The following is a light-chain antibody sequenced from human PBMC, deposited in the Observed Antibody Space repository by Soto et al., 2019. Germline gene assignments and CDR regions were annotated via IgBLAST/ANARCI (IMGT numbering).Light chain of an antibody. V-gene: IGKV3-11*01. Sequence: EIVLSQSPATLSLSPGERDTLSCRASQSVSSYLAWYQHKPGQAPRLLIYDASKRATGIPARFSGSGSGTEFTLTISSLESEDFAVDYCQQRSNWPPTWTFGQGTKVEVK. CDR1: QSVSSY. CDR2: DAS. CDR3: QQRSNWPPTWT. J-gene: IGKJ1*01.